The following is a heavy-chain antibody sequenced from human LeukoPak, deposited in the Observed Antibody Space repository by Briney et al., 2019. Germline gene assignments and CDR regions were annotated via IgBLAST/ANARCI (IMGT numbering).Heavy chain of an antibody. Sequence: SETLSLTCAVYGGSFSGYYWSWIRQPPGKGLEWIGEINHSGSTNYNPSLKSRVTISVDTSKNQFSLKLSSVTAADTAVYYCARYSTRIAARPFDYWGQGTLVTVSS. CDR3: ARYSTRIAARPFDY. V-gene: IGHV4-34*01. D-gene: IGHD6-6*01. J-gene: IGHJ4*02. CDR1: GGSFSGYY. CDR2: INHSGST.